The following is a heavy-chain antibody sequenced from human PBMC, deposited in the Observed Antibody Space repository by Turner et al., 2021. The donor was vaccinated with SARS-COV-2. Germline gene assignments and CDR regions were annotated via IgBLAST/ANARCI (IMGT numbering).Heavy chain of an antibody. CDR1: GLTFSSSY. CDR2: ISSDGSST. V-gene: IGHV3-74*01. Sequence: EVQLVESAGSLGQQGGSLGLSCAVSGLTFSSSYFHWVRQAPGKGLVSFLSISSDGSSTPYADFVGGRFTISRYNAKHTLYLQMDSLRVKDTSVYYCARGWIQGNFDNWGQGTLVTVSS. D-gene: IGHD6-19*01. CDR3: ARGWIQGNFDN. J-gene: IGHJ4*02.